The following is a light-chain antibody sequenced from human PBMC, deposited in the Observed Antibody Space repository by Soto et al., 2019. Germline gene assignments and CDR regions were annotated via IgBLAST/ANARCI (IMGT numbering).Light chain of an antibody. J-gene: IGLJ2*01. Sequence: QSVLTQSPSASASLGASVKLTCTLSSGHSSYAIAWHQQQPEKGPRYLMKLNSDGSHSKGDGIPDRFSGSSSGAERYLTISSLQSEAEADYYCQTWGTGPLVFGGGTKVTVL. V-gene: IGLV4-69*01. CDR2: LNSDGSH. CDR3: QTWGTGPLV. CDR1: SGHSSYA.